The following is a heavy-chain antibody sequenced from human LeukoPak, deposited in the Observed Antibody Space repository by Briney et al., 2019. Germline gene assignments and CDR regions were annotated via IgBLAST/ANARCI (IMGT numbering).Heavy chain of an antibody. D-gene: IGHD3-22*01. J-gene: IGHJ4*02. Sequence: SGGSLRLSCAASGFTFSSYAMSWVRQAPGKGLEWVSTISGSGTTTYYADSVKGRFTISRDNSKNTLYLQKNSLRAEDTAVYYCTKRPVVVITTPYFDYWGQGTLVTVSS. CDR3: TKRPVVVITTPYFDY. V-gene: IGHV3-23*01. CDR2: ISGSGTTT. CDR1: GFTFSSYA.